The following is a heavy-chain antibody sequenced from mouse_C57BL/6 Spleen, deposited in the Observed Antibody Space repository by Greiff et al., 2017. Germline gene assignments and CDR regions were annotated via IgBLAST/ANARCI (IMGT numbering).Heavy chain of an antibody. Sequence: VQLQQSGPELVKPGASVKISCKASGYSFTGYYMHWVKQSHGNILDWIGYIYPYNGVSSYNQKFKGKATLTVDKSSSTAYMELRSLTSEDSAVYYWARDEGYDGRLYFDYWGQGTTLTVSS. CDR1: GYSFTGYY. CDR2: IYPYNGVS. CDR3: ARDEGYDGRLYFDY. V-gene: IGHV1-31*01. J-gene: IGHJ2*01. D-gene: IGHD2-2*01.